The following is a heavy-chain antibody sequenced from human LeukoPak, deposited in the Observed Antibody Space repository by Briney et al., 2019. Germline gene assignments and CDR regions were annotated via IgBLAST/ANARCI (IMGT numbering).Heavy chain of an antibody. J-gene: IGHJ3*02. CDR1: GGSISSGGYY. CDR2: IYYSGST. Sequence: PSETLSLTCTVSGGSISSGGYYWSWIRQHPGKGLEWIGYIYYSGSTYYNPSLKSRFTISVDTSKNQFSLKLSSVTAADTAVYYCARDVTMVRGVTSDAFDIWGQGTMVTVSS. D-gene: IGHD3-10*01. V-gene: IGHV4-31*03. CDR3: ARDVTMVRGVTSDAFDI.